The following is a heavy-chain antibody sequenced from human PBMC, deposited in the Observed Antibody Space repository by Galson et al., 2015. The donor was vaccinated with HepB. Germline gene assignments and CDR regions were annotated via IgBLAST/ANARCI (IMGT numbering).Heavy chain of an antibody. V-gene: IGHV1-18*01. D-gene: IGHD2-15*01. CDR1: GYTFTSYG. Sequence: QSGAEVKKAGESLKISCKASGYTFTSYGISWVRQAPGQGLEWMGWISAYNGNTNYAQKLQGRVTMTTDTSTSTAYMELRSLRSDDTAVYYCARDRSGERFDPWGQGTLVTVSS. CDR3: ARDRSGERFDP. J-gene: IGHJ5*02. CDR2: ISAYNGNT.